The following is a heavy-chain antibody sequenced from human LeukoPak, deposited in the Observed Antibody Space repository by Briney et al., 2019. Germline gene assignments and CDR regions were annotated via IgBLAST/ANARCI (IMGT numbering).Heavy chain of an antibody. CDR2: IYYSGST. CDR1: GGSISSGDYY. CDR3: ARHRADCSGTSCYWLDDAFDI. V-gene: IGHV4-30-4*08. D-gene: IGHD2-2*01. Sequence: ASQTLSLTCTVSGGSISSGDYYWSWIRQPPGKGLEWIGYIYYSGSTYYNPSLKSRVTISVDTSKNQFSLKLGSVTAADTAVYYCARHRADCSGTSCYWLDDAFDIWGQGTMVTVSS. J-gene: IGHJ3*02.